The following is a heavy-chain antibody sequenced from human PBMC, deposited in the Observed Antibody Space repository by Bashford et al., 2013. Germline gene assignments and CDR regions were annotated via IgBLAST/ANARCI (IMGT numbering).Heavy chain of an antibody. J-gene: IGHJ4*02. CDR1: VALQQCWLL. CDR3: AINEVGDYYFDY. V-gene: IGHV4-31*03. D-gene: IGHD1-26*01. Sequence: SETLSLTCTALVALQQCWLLLELDPPAPGKGLEWIGCIYYSGSTYYNPSLKSRVSISVDTSRNQFSLKLTSVTAADTAVYYCAINEVGDYYFDYWGPGNPGHRLL. CDR2: IYYSGST.